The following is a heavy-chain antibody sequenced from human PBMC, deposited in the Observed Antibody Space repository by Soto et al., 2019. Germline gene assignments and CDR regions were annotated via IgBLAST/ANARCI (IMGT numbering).Heavy chain of an antibody. CDR2: IYYSGSA. D-gene: IGHD2-2*01. Sequence: PSETLSLTCSASGGSISSVSYYWGWIRQPPGKGLEWIGSIYYSGSAYYSPSLKSRVTMSVDTSKNQLSLELRSVTAADTAVYYCARLHCNSPNCVPLDPWGQGTQVTVSS. CDR3: ARLHCNSPNCVPLDP. J-gene: IGHJ5*02. CDR1: GGSISSVSYY. V-gene: IGHV4-39*01.